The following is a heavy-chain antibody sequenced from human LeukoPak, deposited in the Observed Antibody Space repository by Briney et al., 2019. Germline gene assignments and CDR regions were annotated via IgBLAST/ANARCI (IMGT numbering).Heavy chain of an antibody. V-gene: IGHV4-34*01. CDR1: GGSFSGYY. CDR3: ARRPKYYFDY. J-gene: IGHJ4*02. CDR2: INHSGST. Sequence: SETLSLTCAVHGGSFSGYYWSWIRQPPGKGLEWIGEINHSGSTNYNPSLKSRVTISVDTSKNQFSLKLSSVTAADTAVYYCARRPKYYFDYWGQGTLVTVSS.